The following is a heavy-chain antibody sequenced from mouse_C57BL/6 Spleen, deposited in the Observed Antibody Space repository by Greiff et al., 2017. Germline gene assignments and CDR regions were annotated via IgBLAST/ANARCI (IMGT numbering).Heavy chain of an antibody. V-gene: IGHV1-69*01. CDR2: IDPPISYT. CDR1: ATTFTASW. Sequence: QVQLQQPGAELVMPGASVKLSCKASATTFTASWLNWVKQRPGQGLDWTEKIDPPISYTNYNQKFKGKSTLAVDKSSSTAYMQLSSLTSDDAAVYYCARGTSAMDYWGQGTSVTVSS. CDR3: ARGTSAMDY. J-gene: IGHJ4*01. D-gene: IGHD3-3*01.